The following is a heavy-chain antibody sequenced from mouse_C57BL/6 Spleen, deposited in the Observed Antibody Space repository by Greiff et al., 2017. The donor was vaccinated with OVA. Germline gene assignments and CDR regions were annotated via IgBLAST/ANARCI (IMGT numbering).Heavy chain of an antibody. CDR2: INPNNGGT. CDR1: GYTFTDYY. V-gene: IGHV1-26*01. CDR3: ARGGRDGYWYFDV. Sequence: EVQLQQSGPELVKPGASVKISCKASGYTFTDYYMNWVKQSHGKSLEWIGDINPNNGGTSYNQKFKGKATLTVDKSSSTAYMELRSLTSEDSAVYYCARGGRDGYWYFDVWGTGTTVTVSS. J-gene: IGHJ1*03. D-gene: IGHD1-1*01.